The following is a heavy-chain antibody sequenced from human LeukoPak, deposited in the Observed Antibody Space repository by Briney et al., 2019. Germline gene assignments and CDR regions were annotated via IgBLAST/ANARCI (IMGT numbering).Heavy chain of an antibody. CDR2: IYFGRTT. V-gene: IGHV4-39*07. Sequence: PSETLSLTCIVSGGSFTSDNYYWGWLRQPPGKGLEFIGSIYFGRTTYYTPSLKSRVTIAIDTSTNQFSLMLTSMTAADTAVYYCARDSGQHSGYDWSHWGQGALVTVSS. CDR1: GGSFTSDNYY. D-gene: IGHD5-12*01. J-gene: IGHJ4*02. CDR3: ARDSGQHSGYDWSH.